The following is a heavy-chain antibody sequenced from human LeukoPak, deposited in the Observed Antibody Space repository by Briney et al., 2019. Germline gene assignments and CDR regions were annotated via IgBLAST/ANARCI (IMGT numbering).Heavy chain of an antibody. Sequence: ASVKVSCKASGYTFTDYYMHWVRQAPGQGLEWMGWINPNSGGTDYAQKFQGRVTMTRDTSINTAYMELSRLTSDDTAVYYCARDLSYDYYDSSGYPIFDYWGQGTLVTVSS. CDR3: ARDLSYDYYDSSGYPIFDY. D-gene: IGHD3-22*01. CDR2: INPNSGGT. J-gene: IGHJ4*02. V-gene: IGHV1-2*02. CDR1: GYTFTDYY.